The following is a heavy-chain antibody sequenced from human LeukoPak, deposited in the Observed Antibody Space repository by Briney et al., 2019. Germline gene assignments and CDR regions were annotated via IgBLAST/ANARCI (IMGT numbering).Heavy chain of an antibody. CDR3: AKGDSSGWYFSVGVDP. D-gene: IGHD6-19*01. CDR1: GYTFSDYI. Sequence: GASVKVSCKASGYTFSDYIINWVRQAPGQGLEWMGWINPNSGGTNYAQKFQGRVTMTRDTSISTAYVELSSLRAEDTAVYYCAKGDSSGWYFSVGVDPWGQGTLVTVSS. V-gene: IGHV1-2*02. J-gene: IGHJ5*02. CDR2: INPNSGGT.